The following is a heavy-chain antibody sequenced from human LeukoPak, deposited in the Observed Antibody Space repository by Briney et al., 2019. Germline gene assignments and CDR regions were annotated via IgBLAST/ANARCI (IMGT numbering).Heavy chain of an antibody. CDR1: GYTFTTYP. J-gene: IGHJ4*02. CDR2: IDTHTGST. D-gene: IGHD3-22*01. V-gene: IGHV7-4-1*02. CDR3: VRGIDTTGYFHY. Sequence: ASVKVSCKASGYTFTTYPINWGRQAPGQGLGWMGWIDTHTGSTKYAQGLTGRFVFSLDTSVSTEFLQINSLKAEDTDLYYCVRGIDTTGYFHYWGQGTLVTVSS.